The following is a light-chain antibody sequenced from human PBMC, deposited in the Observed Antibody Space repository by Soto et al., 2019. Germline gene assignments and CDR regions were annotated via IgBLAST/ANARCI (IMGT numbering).Light chain of an antibody. J-gene: IGLJ2*01. V-gene: IGLV1-36*01. CDR1: SSNIGNNA. CDR2: YDD. Sequence: QSVLTQPPSVSEAPRQRVTISCSGSSSNIGNNAVNWYQQLPGKAPKLLIYYDDLMPSGVSDRFSGSKSGTSASLAISGLHSEAEADYYCASWDDSLPGVVFGGGTNLTVL. CDR3: ASWDDSLPGVV.